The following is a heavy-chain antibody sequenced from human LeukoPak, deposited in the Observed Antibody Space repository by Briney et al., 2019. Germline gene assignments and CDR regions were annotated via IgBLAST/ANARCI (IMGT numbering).Heavy chain of an antibody. Sequence: PGGSLRLSCAASGFTFSTSAMSWVRRAPGKGLEWVSTISGNGASTFYADSVKGRFTISRDNSKNTLSLQMNSLTAEDTAVYYCAREVMTTLVDWGQGTLVTVSS. CDR3: AREVMTTLVD. CDR2: ISGNGAST. V-gene: IGHV3-23*01. CDR1: GFTFSTSA. J-gene: IGHJ4*02. D-gene: IGHD3-22*01.